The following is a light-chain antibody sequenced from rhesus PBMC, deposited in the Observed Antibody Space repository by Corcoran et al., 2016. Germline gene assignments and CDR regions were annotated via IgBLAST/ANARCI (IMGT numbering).Light chain of an antibody. V-gene: IGKV1-66*01. CDR1: QGINNY. J-gene: IGKJ4*01. CDR3: QQYNNSPLT. CDR2: YAS. Sequence: DIQMTQSPSSLSASVGDRVTITCRASQGINNYLSWYQQKPGKAPKPLIYYASRLETGVPSRFGGSRTGTDYTLTISSLQPEDIATYYCQQYNNSPLTFGGGTKVEIK.